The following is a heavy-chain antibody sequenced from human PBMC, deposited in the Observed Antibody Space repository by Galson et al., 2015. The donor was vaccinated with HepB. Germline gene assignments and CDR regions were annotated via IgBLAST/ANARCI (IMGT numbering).Heavy chain of an antibody. CDR2: ISGSGGST. J-gene: IGHJ4*02. D-gene: IGHD4-17*01. V-gene: IGHV3-23*01. CDR3: AKGLFIDGDYGADY. CDR1: GFTFSSYA. Sequence: SLRLSCAASGFTFSSYAMSWVRQAPGKGLEWVSAISGSGGSTYYADSVRGQFTISRDNSKNTLYLQMNSLRAEDTAVYYCAKGLFIDGDYGADYWGQGTLVTVSS.